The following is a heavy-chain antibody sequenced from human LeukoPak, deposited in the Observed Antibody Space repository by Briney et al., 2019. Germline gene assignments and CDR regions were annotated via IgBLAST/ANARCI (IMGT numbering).Heavy chain of an antibody. D-gene: IGHD2-2*01. V-gene: IGHV3-48*03. CDR2: ISSSSSTI. CDR3: ARGPLHVVVPAATWFDP. CDR1: GFTFSTYE. Sequence: GGSLRLSCAASGFTFSTYEMNWVRQAPGKGLEWVSYISSSSSTIYYADSVKGRFTISRDNAKNSLYLQMNSLRAEDTAVYYCARGPLHVVVPAATWFDPWGQGILVTVFS. J-gene: IGHJ5*02.